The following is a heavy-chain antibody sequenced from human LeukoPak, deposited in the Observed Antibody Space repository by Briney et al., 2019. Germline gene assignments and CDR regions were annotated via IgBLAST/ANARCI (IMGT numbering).Heavy chain of an antibody. Sequence: SETLSLTCAVSGYSISSGYYWSWIRQPAGKGLEWIGRIYTSGSTNYNPSLKSRVTMSVDTSKNQFSLKLSSVTAADTAVYYCAREVAVAGAFDYWGQGTLVTVSS. CDR3: AREVAVAGAFDY. D-gene: IGHD6-19*01. CDR1: GYSISSGYY. V-gene: IGHV4-4*07. CDR2: IYTSGST. J-gene: IGHJ4*02.